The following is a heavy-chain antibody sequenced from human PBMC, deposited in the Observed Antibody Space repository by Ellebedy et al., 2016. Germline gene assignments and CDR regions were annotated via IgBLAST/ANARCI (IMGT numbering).Heavy chain of an antibody. J-gene: IGHJ4*02. D-gene: IGHD3-22*01. Sequence: GGSLRLSXAASGFNFDDYGMHWVRQAPGKGLEWVAVISYDGSNKYYADSVKGRFTISRDNSKNTLYLQMNSLRAEDMAVYYCAKDVYDSSGYYTDYWGQGTLVTVSS. CDR2: ISYDGSNK. CDR1: GFNFDDYG. V-gene: IGHV3-30*18. CDR3: AKDVYDSSGYYTDY.